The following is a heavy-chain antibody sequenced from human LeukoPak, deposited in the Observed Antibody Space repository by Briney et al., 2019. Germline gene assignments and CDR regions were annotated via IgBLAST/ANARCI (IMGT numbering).Heavy chain of an antibody. CDR2: ISVYNGNT. V-gene: IGHV1-18*01. D-gene: IGHD1-14*01. J-gene: IGHJ1*01. Sequence: GASVKVSCKASGYIFTSYGISWVRQAPGQGLEWMGWISVYNGNTNYPQRLQGRVTMTEDTSTDTAYMELSSLRSEDTAVYYCATMDRRLEFQHWGQGTLVTVSS. CDR1: GYIFTSYG. CDR3: ATMDRRLEFQH.